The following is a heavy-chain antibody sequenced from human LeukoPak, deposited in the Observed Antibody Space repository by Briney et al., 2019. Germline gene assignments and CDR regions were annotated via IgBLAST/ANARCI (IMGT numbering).Heavy chain of an antibody. V-gene: IGHV4-59*01. J-gene: IGHJ6*02. CDR1: GGSISYYY. D-gene: IGHD4-17*01. CDR2: IYSSGTT. CDR3: AREDPQTTVPEGMDV. Sequence: SETLSLTCTVSGGSISYYYWSWIRQSPGKGQEWIGYIYSSGTTNYNPSLKSRVTISVDTSKTQFSLQLRSVTAADTAVYYCAREDPQTTVPEGMDVWGQGTTVTVSS.